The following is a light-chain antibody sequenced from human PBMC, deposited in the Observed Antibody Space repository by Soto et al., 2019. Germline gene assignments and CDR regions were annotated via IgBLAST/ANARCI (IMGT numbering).Light chain of an antibody. CDR3: HQYNSYSPA. V-gene: IGKV1-5*03. CDR2: KAS. CDR1: QSISDW. Sequence: DIQMTQSPSTLSASVGDRVTITCRASQSISDWLAWYQQKPGKAPKLLIYKASSLESGVPSRFSGSGSGTEFTLTISSLQPDDSATYYCHQYNSYSPAFGQG. J-gene: IGKJ1*01.